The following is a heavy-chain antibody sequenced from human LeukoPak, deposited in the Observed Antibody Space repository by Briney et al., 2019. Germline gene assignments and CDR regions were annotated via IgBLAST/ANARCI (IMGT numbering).Heavy chain of an antibody. J-gene: IGHJ4*02. V-gene: IGHV3-23*01. Sequence: GGSLRLSCAASGFTFSSYDMSWVRQAPGKGLEWVSAISGSGGSTYYADSVKGRFTISRDNSENTLYLQMNSLRAEDTAVYYCAKRGPYGGSYSGFDYWGQGTLVTVSS. CDR2: ISGSGGST. CDR1: GFTFSSYD. D-gene: IGHD1-26*01. CDR3: AKRGPYGGSYSGFDY.